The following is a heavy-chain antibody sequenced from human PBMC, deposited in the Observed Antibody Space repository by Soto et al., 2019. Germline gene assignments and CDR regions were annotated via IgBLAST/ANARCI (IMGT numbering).Heavy chain of an antibody. D-gene: IGHD3-16*01. CDR2: IYYSGFT. Sequence: SETLSLTCTVSGGSLSSGGYYWTWIRQHPGKGLEWIGYIYYSGFTHYNPSLKSRVTISLDTSKNQFSLNLSSVTAADTAVYYCGRFEFYSFGGHRNLFAPWARGTLVPVSS. CDR1: GGSLSSGGYY. CDR3: GRFEFYSFGGHRNLFAP. J-gene: IGHJ5*02. V-gene: IGHV4-31*03.